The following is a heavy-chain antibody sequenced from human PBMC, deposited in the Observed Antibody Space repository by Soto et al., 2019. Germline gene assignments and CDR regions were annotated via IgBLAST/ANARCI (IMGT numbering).Heavy chain of an antibody. J-gene: IGHJ4*02. Sequence: GGSLRLSCVASGFSLSDYAMSWVRQAPGKGLEWVSAISGSGGSTYYADSVKGRFTISRDNSKNTLYLQMNSLRAEDTAVYYCAKSIAAAGADYFDYWGQGTLVTVSS. V-gene: IGHV3-23*01. CDR3: AKSIAAAGADYFDY. D-gene: IGHD6-13*01. CDR2: ISGSGGST. CDR1: GFSLSDYA.